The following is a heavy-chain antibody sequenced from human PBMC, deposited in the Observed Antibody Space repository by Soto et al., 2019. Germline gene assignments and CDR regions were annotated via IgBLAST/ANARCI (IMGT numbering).Heavy chain of an antibody. D-gene: IGHD6-19*01. CDR1: GFTFSDYY. CDR2: INTLSSAI. Sequence: PGGSLRLSCAGSGFTFSDYYMTWIRQAPGKGLEWVSYINTLSSAIYYADSVKGRFTISRDNAKNSLYLQMNSLRAEDTAVYYCARRLQWQLRPLDSWGRGTLDTVSS. V-gene: IGHV3-11*01. J-gene: IGHJ4*02. CDR3: ARRLQWQLRPLDS.